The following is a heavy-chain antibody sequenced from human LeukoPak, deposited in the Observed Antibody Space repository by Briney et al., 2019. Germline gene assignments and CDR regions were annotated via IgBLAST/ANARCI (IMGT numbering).Heavy chain of an antibody. V-gene: IGHV3-7*05. CDR2: IKEDGSEK. Sequence: GGSLRLSCAASRFAFSTYWMSWVCQAPGKGLEWVANIKEDGSEKYYVDSVKGRFTTYRDNAKNSLYLQMNRLRAEDTAVYYCARDSPGSSRFYHYYGLDVWGQGTTVTVSS. J-gene: IGHJ6*02. CDR3: ARDSPGSSRFYHYYGLDV. CDR1: RFAFSTYW. D-gene: IGHD6-6*01.